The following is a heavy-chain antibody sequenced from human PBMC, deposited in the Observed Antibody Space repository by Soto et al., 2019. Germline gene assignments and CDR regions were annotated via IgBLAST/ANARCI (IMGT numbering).Heavy chain of an antibody. D-gene: IGHD6-19*01. V-gene: IGHV3-23*01. CDR3: AKDLANRQWLFDY. Sequence: EVQLLESGGGLVQPGGSLRLSCAASGFTFSSYAMSWVRQAPGKWLEWVSAISGSGGSTYYADSVKGRFTISRDNSKNTLYLQMNSLRAEDTAVYYCAKDLANRQWLFDYWGQGTLVTVSS. J-gene: IGHJ4*02. CDR2: ISGSGGST. CDR1: GFTFSSYA.